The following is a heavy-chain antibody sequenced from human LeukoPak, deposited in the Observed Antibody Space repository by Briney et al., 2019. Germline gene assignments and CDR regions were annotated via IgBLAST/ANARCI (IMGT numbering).Heavy chain of an antibody. Sequence: TTSETLSLTCTVSGASFNSDDQYWNWIRQSPGKGLEWIGSIHPSGMLYNNPSLESRVTMSRDTSKNLYSLNLNSVTAADTAVYFCSRGLDSRKLGYWGQGILVTVSS. V-gene: IGHV4-31*03. CDR2: IHPSGML. J-gene: IGHJ4*02. D-gene: IGHD3-22*01. CDR1: GASFNSDDQY. CDR3: SRGLDSRKLGY.